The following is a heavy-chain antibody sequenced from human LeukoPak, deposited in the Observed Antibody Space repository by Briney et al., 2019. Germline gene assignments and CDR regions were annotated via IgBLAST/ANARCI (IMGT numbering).Heavy chain of an antibody. CDR3: ARDRGNSCGYFLGRNYFDY. CDR2: IIPIFGTA. J-gene: IGHJ4*02. D-gene: IGHD5-18*01. V-gene: IGHV1-69*05. Sequence: GASVKVSCKASGGTFSSYAISWVRQAPGQGLEWMGGIIPIFGTANYAQKFQGRVTITTDESTSTAYMELSSLRSEDTAVYYCARDRGNSCGYFLGRNYFDYWGQGTLVTVSS. CDR1: GGTFSSYA.